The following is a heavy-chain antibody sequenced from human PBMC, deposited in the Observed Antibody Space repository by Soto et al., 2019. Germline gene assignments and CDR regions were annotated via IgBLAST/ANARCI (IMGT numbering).Heavy chain of an antibody. CDR1: GFSLSTSGVG. CDR3: ARGWYSSSSRFFDY. CDR2: IYWDDDK. D-gene: IGHD6-6*01. J-gene: IGHJ4*02. Sequence: QITLKESGPTLVKPTQTLTLTCTFSGFSLSTSGVGVGWIRQPPGKALEWLALIYWDDDKRYSPSLKSRLTITKDTSKNQVVLTLTNMDPVDTATYFCARGWYSSSSRFFDYWGQGTLVTVSS. V-gene: IGHV2-5*02.